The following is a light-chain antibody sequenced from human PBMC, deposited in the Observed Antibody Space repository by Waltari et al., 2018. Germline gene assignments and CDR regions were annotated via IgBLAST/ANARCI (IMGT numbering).Light chain of an antibody. CDR2: RAS. CDR3: QQYNNWPLT. J-gene: IGKJ4*01. V-gene: IGKV3-15*01. CDR1: QSVTNN. Sequence: EIVMTQSPATLSLSPGERATLSCRASQSVTNNLAWYQQKPGQAPRLLIYRASTRATSIPARISGSGSGTEFTPTISSLQSEDFAFYYCQQYNNWPLTFGGGTKVEIK.